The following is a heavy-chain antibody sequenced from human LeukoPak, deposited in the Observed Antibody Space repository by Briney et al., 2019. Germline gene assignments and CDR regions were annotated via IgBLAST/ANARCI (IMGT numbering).Heavy chain of an antibody. CDR1: GFTFSKYW. CDR2: INTDGTVT. Sequence: PGGSLRLSCAASGFTFSKYWMLWVRPAPGKGREGVSRINTDGTVTTYADSVKGRFTVSRDNADNTLFLQMNSVRDEDTAVYYCATKQWLAPPPDSWGQGTPVTVSS. CDR3: ATKQWLAPPPDS. V-gene: IGHV3-74*01. J-gene: IGHJ4*02. D-gene: IGHD6-19*01.